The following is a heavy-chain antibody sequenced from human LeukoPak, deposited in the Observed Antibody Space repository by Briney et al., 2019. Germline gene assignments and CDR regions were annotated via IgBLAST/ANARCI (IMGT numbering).Heavy chain of an antibody. D-gene: IGHD3-22*01. CDR1: GFTFSSYA. J-gene: IGHJ4*02. CDR3: ATTMIRLYYFDY. CDR2: ISGSGGST. V-gene: IGHV3-23*01. Sequence: GGSLRLSCAASGFTFSSYAMSWVRQAPGKGLEWVSAISGSGGSTYYADSVKGRFTISRDNSKNTLYLQMNGLRAEDTAVYYCATTMIRLYYFDYWGQGTLVTVSS.